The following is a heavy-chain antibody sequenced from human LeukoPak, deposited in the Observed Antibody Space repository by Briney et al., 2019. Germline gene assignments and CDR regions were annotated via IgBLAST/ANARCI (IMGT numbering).Heavy chain of an antibody. J-gene: IGHJ5*02. CDR1: GGSISSGSYY. Sequence: SETLSLTCTVSGGSISSGSYYWSWIRQPAGKGPEWIGRIYTSGSTNYNPSLKSRVTISVDTSKNQFSLKLSSVTAADTAVYYCARGWARGYDFWSDNWFDPWGQGTLVTVSS. CDR2: IYTSGST. CDR3: ARGWARGYDFWSDNWFDP. V-gene: IGHV4-61*02. D-gene: IGHD3-3*01.